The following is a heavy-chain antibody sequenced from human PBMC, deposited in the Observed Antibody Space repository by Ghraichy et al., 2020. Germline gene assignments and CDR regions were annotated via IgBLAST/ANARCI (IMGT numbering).Heavy chain of an antibody. CDR1: GGTFSSYA. J-gene: IGHJ4*02. CDR3: ARTEDGPGSYHFDY. CDR2: IIPIFGTA. Sequence: SVKVSCKASGGTFSSYAISWVRQAPGQGLEWMGGIIPIFGTANYAQKFQGRVTITADKSTSTAYMELSSLRSEDTAVYYCARTEDGPGSYHFDYWGQGTLVTVSS. D-gene: IGHD3-10*01. V-gene: IGHV1-69*06.